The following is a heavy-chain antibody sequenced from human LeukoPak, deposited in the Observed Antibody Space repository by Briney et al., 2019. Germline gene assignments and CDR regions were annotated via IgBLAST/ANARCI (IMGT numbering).Heavy chain of an antibody. Sequence: SETLSLTCAVYGGSFSGYYWSWIRQPPGKGLEWIGEINHSGSTNYNPSLKSRATISVDTSKNQFSLKLSSVTTADTAVYYCASRLETGFDYWGQGTLVTVSS. J-gene: IGHJ4*02. V-gene: IGHV4-34*01. CDR2: INHSGST. D-gene: IGHD6-6*01. CDR1: GGSFSGYY. CDR3: ASRLETGFDY.